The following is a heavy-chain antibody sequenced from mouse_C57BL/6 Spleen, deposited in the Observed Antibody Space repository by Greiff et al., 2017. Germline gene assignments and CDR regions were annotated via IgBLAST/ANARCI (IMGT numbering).Heavy chain of an antibody. CDR2: INPNNGGT. CDR3: ASWGLLRGNAMDS. CDR1: GYTFTDYY. J-gene: IGHJ4*01. V-gene: IGHV1-26*01. D-gene: IGHD2-3*01. Sequence: VQLQQSGPELVKPGASVKISCKVSGYTFTDYYMNWVKQSQGKSLEWMGDINPNNGGTSHNEKFKGKAKWTVDKSSSTAYMELRSLTSEDSAIYYCASWGLLRGNAMDSWGPGTSVTVSS.